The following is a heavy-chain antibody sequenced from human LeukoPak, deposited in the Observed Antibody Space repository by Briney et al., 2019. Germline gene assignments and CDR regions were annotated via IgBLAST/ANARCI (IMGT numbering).Heavy chain of an antibody. Sequence: GASVKVSCKASGYTFTSYYMHWVRQAPGQGLEWMGIINPSGGSTSYAQKFQGRVTMTRDMSTSTVYMELSSLRSEDTAVYYCARGVGSGSYYTSVFDYWGQGTLVTVSS. V-gene: IGHV1-46*01. D-gene: IGHD3-10*01. CDR2: INPSGGST. J-gene: IGHJ4*02. CDR1: GYTFTSYY. CDR3: ARGVGSGSYYTSVFDY.